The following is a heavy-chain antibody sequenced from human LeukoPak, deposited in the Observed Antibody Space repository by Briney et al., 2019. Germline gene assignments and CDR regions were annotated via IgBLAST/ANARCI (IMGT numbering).Heavy chain of an antibody. CDR3: ASGSAAGTDY. Sequence: TGGSLRLSCAASGFTFSSYSMNWVRQAPGKGLEWVPSISSSSSYIYYADSVKGRFTISRDNTKNSLYLQMNSLRAEDTAVYYCASGSAAGTDYWGQGTLVTVSS. J-gene: IGHJ4*02. D-gene: IGHD6-13*01. CDR1: GFTFSSYS. CDR2: ISSSSSYI. V-gene: IGHV3-21*01.